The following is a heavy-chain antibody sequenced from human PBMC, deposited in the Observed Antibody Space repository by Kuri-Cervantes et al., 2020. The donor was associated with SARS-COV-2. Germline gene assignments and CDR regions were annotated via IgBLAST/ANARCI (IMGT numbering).Heavy chain of an antibody. V-gene: IGHV1-69*10. Sequence: SVKVSCKASGGTFSSYAISWVRQGPGQGLEWMGGIMPALGMPNYAQKFRDRVTITADTSTATAFLELSGLKSEDTALYYCATDGVSGSLSLDFWGQGTLVTVSS. CDR1: GGTFSSYA. J-gene: IGHJ4*02. D-gene: IGHD6-19*01. CDR2: IMPALGMP. CDR3: ATDGVSGSLSLDF.